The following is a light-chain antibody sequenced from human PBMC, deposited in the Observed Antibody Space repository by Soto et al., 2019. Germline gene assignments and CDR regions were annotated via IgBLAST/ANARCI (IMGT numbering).Light chain of an antibody. V-gene: IGKV3-20*01. CDR2: DAS. CDR3: QHYGSSPPTYT. J-gene: IGKJ2*01. CDR1: QSVSSSS. Sequence: EIVLTQSPATLSLPPGERATLSCRASQSVSSSSFAWYQQRPGQAPRLLIYDASSRATDIPDRFSGSGSGTDFTLTISRLESEDVAVYYCQHYGSSPPTYTVGRGTKLEI.